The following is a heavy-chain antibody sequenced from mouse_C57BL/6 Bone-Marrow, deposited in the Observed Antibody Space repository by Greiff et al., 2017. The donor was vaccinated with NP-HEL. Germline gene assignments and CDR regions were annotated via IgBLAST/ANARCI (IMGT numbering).Heavy chain of an antibody. CDR3: ARGYNWYFDV. D-gene: IGHD1-2*01. CDR2: ISDGGSYT. J-gene: IGHJ1*03. V-gene: IGHV5-4*03. CDR1: GFTFSSYA. Sequence: EVMLVESGGGLVKPGGSLKLSCAASGFTFSSYAMSWVRQTPEKRLEWVATISDGGSYTYYPDNVKGRFTISRDNAKNNLYLQMSHLKSEDTAMYYCARGYNWYFDVGGTGTTVTVSS.